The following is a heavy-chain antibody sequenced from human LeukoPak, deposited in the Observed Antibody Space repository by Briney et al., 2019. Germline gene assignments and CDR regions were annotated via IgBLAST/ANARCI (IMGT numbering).Heavy chain of an antibody. CDR3: AGGKVAGKFSQYFDY. V-gene: IGHV3-21*01. CDR1: GFTFSSYS. Sequence: GGSLRLSCAASGFTFSSYSMNWVRQAPGKGLEWVSSISSSSSYIYYADSVKGRFTISRDNAKNSLYLQMNSLRAEDTAVYYCAGGKVAGKFSQYFDYWGQGTLVTVSS. J-gene: IGHJ4*02. D-gene: IGHD6-19*01. CDR2: ISSSSSYI.